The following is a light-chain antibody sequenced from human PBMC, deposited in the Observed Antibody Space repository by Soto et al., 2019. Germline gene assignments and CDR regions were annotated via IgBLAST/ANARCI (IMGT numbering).Light chain of an antibody. CDR2: DAS. J-gene: IGKJ4*01. CDR3: QQYNSYPLT. CDR1: QSISSW. Sequence: DIQRTKSPSTLSASLGDRFTITCRASQSISSWLAWYQQKPGKAPKLLIYDASSLESGVPSRFSGSGSGTEFTLTISSLQPDDFATYYCQQYNSYPLTFGGGTKVDIK. V-gene: IGKV1-5*01.